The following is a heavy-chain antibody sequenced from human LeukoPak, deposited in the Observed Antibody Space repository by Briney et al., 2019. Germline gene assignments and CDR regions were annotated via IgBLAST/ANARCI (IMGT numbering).Heavy chain of an antibody. CDR3: AREALGSYADY. J-gene: IGHJ4*02. V-gene: IGHV1-69*13. CDR1: GGTFSSYA. CDR2: IIPIVGTT. Sequence: SVKVSCKASGGTFSSYAFSWVRQAPGQGLEWMGGIIPIVGTTNYAQMFQGRVTITADESTSTAYMELSSLRSEDTAVYYCAREALGSYADYWGQGTLVTVSS. D-gene: IGHD1-26*01.